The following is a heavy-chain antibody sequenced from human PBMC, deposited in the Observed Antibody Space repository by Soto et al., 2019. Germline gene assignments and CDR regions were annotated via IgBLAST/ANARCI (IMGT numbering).Heavy chain of an antibody. D-gene: IGHD1-26*01. V-gene: IGHV3-23*04. J-gene: IGHJ4*02. CDR2: ISDSGGTS. Sequence: EVQLVDSGGGLVQPGGSLRLSCAASGFIFSNYVMSWVRQAPGKGLEWVSSISDSGGTSYYADSVKGRFTISRDNSKKTLYLQMSSLRAEDTAIYYCAKRPRALLTFDSWGQGTLVTVSS. CDR3: AKRPRALLTFDS. CDR1: GFIFSNYV.